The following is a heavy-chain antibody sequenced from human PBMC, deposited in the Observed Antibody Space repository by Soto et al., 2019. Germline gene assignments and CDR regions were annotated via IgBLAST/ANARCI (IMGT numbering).Heavy chain of an antibody. CDR3: ARTPYCSGTACTPRFFDS. CDR2: VYSSGST. CDR1: GGSISDFY. D-gene: IGHD2-15*01. V-gene: IGHV4-59*01. J-gene: IGHJ4*02. Sequence: QVQLQESGPGLVKPSETLSLTCNVSGGSISDFYWSWIRQSPGKGLEWIGHVYSSGSTNYNPSLKSRVTISLDTSNNHFSVRLNSVTAADTAVYFCARTPYCSGTACTPRFFDSWGQGTLVTVSS.